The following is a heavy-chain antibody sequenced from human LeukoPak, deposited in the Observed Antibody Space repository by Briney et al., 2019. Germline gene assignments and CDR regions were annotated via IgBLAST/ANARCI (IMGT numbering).Heavy chain of an antibody. Sequence: PGGSLRLSCAASGFTFSSYWMSWVRQAPGKGLEWVANIKQDGSEKYYVDSVKGRFTISRDNAKNSLYLQMNSLRAEDTAVYYCANSREVAGPATDYWGQGTLVTVSS. D-gene: IGHD6-19*01. CDR2: IKQDGSEK. CDR1: GFTFSSYW. CDR3: ANSREVAGPATDY. V-gene: IGHV3-7*01. J-gene: IGHJ4*02.